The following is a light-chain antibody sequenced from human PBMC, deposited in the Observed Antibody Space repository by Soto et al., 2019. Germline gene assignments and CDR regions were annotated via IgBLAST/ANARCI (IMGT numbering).Light chain of an antibody. V-gene: IGKV1-5*03. CDR1: QSITSW. CDR2: KAS. J-gene: IGKJ1*01. Sequence: DIQRTQSPSTLSSSVGDRLTLTCRASQSITSWLAWYQKKPGKAPKLLLYKASSLESGVPSRFSGSGSGTELTLTISSLQPDDFANYYCQQYNSYSPRTFGQGTKVDI. CDR3: QQYNSYSPRT.